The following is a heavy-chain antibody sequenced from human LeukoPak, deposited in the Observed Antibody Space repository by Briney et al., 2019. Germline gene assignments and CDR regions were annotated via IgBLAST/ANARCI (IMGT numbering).Heavy chain of an antibody. V-gene: IGHV4-4*07. D-gene: IGHD5-18*01. J-gene: IGHJ5*02. Sequence: SETLSLTCTVSGASITSCYWSWVRQPAGKRLEWIGRLYTTGSTNYNPSLKSRVTMSVDTSKNQFSLRLSSVTAADTAVYYCAPRGDIEHSYGYGKWFDPWGHGARVTVSS. CDR2: LYTTGST. CDR3: APRGDIEHSYGYGKWFDP. CDR1: GASITSCY.